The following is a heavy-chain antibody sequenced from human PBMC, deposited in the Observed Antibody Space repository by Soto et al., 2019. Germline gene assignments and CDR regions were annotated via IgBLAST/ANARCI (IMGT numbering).Heavy chain of an antibody. V-gene: IGHV4-31*03. Sequence: SETLSLTCTVSGGSISSGVYYWSWIRQHPGKGLEWIGYIYYSGSTYYNPSLKSRVTISVDTSKNQFSLKLSSVTAADTAVYYCAREGGYCSSTSCSFRWFDPWGQGTLVTVSS. D-gene: IGHD2-2*01. J-gene: IGHJ5*02. CDR2: IYYSGST. CDR1: GGSISSGVYY. CDR3: AREGGYCSSTSCSFRWFDP.